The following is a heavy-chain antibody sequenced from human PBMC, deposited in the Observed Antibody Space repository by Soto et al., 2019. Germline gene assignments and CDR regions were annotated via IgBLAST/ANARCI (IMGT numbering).Heavy chain of an antibody. J-gene: IGHJ6*02. CDR1: GGTFSSYA. D-gene: IGHD6-6*01. CDR3: ARGRVELVGPRDYYYYGMDV. Sequence: SVNVSFKASGGTFSSYAISWVRQAPGQGLEWMGGIIPIFGTANYAQKFQGRVTITADESTSTAYMELSSLRSEDTAVYYCARGRVELVGPRDYYYYGMDVWGQGTTVTVSS. CDR2: IIPIFGTA. V-gene: IGHV1-69*13.